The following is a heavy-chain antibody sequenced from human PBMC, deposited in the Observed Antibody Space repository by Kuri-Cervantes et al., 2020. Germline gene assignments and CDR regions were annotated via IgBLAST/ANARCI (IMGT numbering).Heavy chain of an antibody. J-gene: IGHJ3*02. CDR3: ARVGSTSCSDAFDI. D-gene: IGHD2-2*01. Sequence: ASVKVSCKASGYTFTGYYMHWVRQAPGQGLEWMGWINPNSGGTNYAQKFQGRVTMTRDTSISTAYMELSRLRSDDTAVYYCARVGSTSCSDAFDIWGQGTMVTVSS. V-gene: IGHV1-2*02. CDR2: INPNSGGT. CDR1: GYTFTGYY.